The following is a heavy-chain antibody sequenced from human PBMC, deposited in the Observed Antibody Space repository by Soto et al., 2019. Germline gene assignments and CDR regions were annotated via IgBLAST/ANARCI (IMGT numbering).Heavy chain of an antibody. CDR2: IIHSEST. V-gene: IGHV4-34*12. J-gene: IGHJ6*02. CDR1: GGSFSAYY. Sequence: PSETLSLTCAVYGGSFSAYYWSWVRQPPGKGLEWIGEIIHSESTKYNPSLKSRVTISVDTSKNQFSLKLSSVTAADTAVYYCAIQRPTDGRWEFANYYGMDVWGQGTPVTVS. CDR3: AIQRPTDGRWEFANYYGMDV. D-gene: IGHD1-26*01.